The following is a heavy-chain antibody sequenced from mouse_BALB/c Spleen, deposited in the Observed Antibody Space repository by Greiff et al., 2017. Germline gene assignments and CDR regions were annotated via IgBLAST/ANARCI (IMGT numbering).Heavy chain of an antibody. CDR3: AGFDYYWVDY. V-gene: IGHV1S81*02. CDR2: INPSNGRT. Sequence: VQLQQPGAELVKPGASVKLSCKASGYTFTSYWMHWVKQRPGQGLEWIGEINPSNGRTNYNEKFKSKATLTVDKSSSTAYMQLSGLTSEDSAVYYCAGFDYYWVDYWGQGTTLTVSA. J-gene: IGHJ2*01. CDR1: GYTFTSYW. D-gene: IGHD2-1*01.